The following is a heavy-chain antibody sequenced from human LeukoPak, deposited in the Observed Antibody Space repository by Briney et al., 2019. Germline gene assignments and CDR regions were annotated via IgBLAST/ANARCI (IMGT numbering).Heavy chain of an antibody. V-gene: IGHV3-53*01. CDR2: IYSGGST. D-gene: IGHD3-10*01. Sequence: GGSLRLSCAASGFTVSSNYMSWVRQAPGTGLEWVSVIYSGGSTYYADSVKGRFTISRDNSKNTLYLQMNSLRAEDTAVYYCARAVLTYYYGSGSFMYFDYWGQGTLVTVSS. J-gene: IGHJ4*02. CDR1: GFTVSSNY. CDR3: ARAVLTYYYGSGSFMYFDY.